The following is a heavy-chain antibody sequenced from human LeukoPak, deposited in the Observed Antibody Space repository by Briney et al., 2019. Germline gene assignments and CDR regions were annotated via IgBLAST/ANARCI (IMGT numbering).Heavy chain of an antibody. CDR3: ARGGDIAAAGTDPYYFDY. V-gene: IGHV1-69*05. CDR1: GGTFSSYA. J-gene: IGHJ4*02. CDR2: IIPIFGTA. D-gene: IGHD6-13*01. Sequence: SVKVSCKASGGTFSSYAISWVRQAPGQGLEWMGGIIPIFGTANYAQKFQGRVAITTDESTSTAYMELSSLRSEDTAVYYCARGGDIAAAGTDPYYFDYWGQGTLVTVSS.